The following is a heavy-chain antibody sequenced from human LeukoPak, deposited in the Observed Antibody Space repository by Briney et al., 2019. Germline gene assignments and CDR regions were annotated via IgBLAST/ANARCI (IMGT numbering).Heavy chain of an antibody. Sequence: ASVKVSCKASGYTFTGYYMHWVRQAPGQGLECMGRINPNSGGTNYAQKFQGRGTMTRDTSISTAYMELSRLRSDDTAVYYCARADYYDSSGKLDWGQGTLVSVSS. CDR3: ARADYYDSSGKLD. CDR1: GYTFTGYY. D-gene: IGHD3-22*01. CDR2: INPNSGGT. V-gene: IGHV1-2*06. J-gene: IGHJ4*02.